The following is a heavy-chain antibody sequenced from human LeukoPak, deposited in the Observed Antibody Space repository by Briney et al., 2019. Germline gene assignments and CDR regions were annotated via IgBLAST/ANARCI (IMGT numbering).Heavy chain of an antibody. J-gene: IGHJ4*02. CDR1: GGTFSSYA. CDR2: IIPIFGTA. CDR3: ARESWELPDY. D-gene: IGHD1-26*01. V-gene: IGHV1-69*13. Sequence: ASVKVSCKASGGTFSSYAISWVRQAPGQGLEWMGGIIPIFGTANYAQKFQGRVTITADESTSTAYMELRSLRSDDTAVYYCARESWELPDYWGQGTLVTVSS.